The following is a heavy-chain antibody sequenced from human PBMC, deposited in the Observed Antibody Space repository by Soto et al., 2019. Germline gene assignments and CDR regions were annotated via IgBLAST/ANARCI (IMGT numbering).Heavy chain of an antibody. D-gene: IGHD6-19*01. V-gene: IGHV3-23*01. Sequence: EVQLLESGGGLVQPGGSLRLSCAASGFTFSSYAMNWVRQAPGKGLEWVSVISGSGGSTYYADSVKGRFTISRDNSKNTLSLQMSSLSAEDTAVYYCAGRSSGWYFEYWGQGSLVTVSS. CDR2: ISGSGGST. J-gene: IGHJ4*02. CDR1: GFTFSSYA. CDR3: AGRSSGWYFEY.